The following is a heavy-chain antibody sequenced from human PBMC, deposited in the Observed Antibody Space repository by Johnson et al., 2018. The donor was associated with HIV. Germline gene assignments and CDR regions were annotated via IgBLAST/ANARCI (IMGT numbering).Heavy chain of an antibody. V-gene: IGHV3-15*01. Sequence: VQLVESGGGLVQPGGSLRLSCASSGFTFSNAWMSWVRQAPGKGLEWVGRIKSKTDGGTTDYAAPVKGRFTISRDNSKNTLYLQMNSLRAEDTALYYCAREGESSGPDAFDIWGQGTMVTVSS. CDR2: IKSKTDGGTT. J-gene: IGHJ3*02. D-gene: IGHD3-22*01. CDR1: GFTFSNAW. CDR3: AREGESSGPDAFDI.